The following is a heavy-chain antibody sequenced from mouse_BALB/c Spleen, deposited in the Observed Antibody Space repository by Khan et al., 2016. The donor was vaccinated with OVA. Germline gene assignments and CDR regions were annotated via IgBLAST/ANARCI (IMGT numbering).Heavy chain of an antibody. CDR1: GSTFTDYE. D-gene: IGHD2-3*01. V-gene: IGHV1-15*01. CDR3: TRSDGYYGYFDV. CDR2: IDPETGGT. J-gene: IGHJ1*01. Sequence: VQLQQSGAELVRPGASVTLSCKASGSTFTDYEMHWVKQTPVHGLEWIGAIDPETGGTAYNQKFKGQATLTAEQSSSTAYMELRSLTSEDSAVYYCTRSDGYYGYFDVWGAGTTVTVSS.